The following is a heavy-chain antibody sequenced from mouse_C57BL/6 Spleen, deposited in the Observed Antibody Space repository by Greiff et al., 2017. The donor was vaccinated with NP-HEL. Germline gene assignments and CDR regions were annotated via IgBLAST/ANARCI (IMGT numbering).Heavy chain of an antibody. CDR1: GYTFTSYW. V-gene: IGHV1-72*01. D-gene: IGHD2-4*01. Sequence: VQLQQSGAELVKPGASVKLSCKASGYTFTSYWMHWVKQRPGRGLEWIGRIDPNSGGTKYNEKFKSKATRTVDKPSSTAYMQLSSLTSEDSAVYYCAREVYYDYDVGHAMDYWGQGTSVTVSS. CDR3: AREVYYDYDVGHAMDY. J-gene: IGHJ4*01. CDR2: IDPNSGGT.